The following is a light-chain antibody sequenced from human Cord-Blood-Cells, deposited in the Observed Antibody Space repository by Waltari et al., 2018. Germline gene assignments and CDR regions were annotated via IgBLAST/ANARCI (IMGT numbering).Light chain of an antibody. V-gene: IGLV2-14*01. CDR3: SSYTSSSTVV. J-gene: IGLJ2*01. Sequence: QSALTQPASVSGSPGQSITISSPGTSSDVGGYNYVSWYQQHPGKAPKLMIYDVSNRPSGVSNRFPGSKSGNTASLTISGLQAEDEADYYCSSYTSSSTVVFGGGTKLTVL. CDR1: SSDVGGYNY. CDR2: DVS.